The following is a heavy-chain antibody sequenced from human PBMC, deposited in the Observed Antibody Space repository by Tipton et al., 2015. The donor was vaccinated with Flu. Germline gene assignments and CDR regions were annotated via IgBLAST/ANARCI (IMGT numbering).Heavy chain of an antibody. D-gene: IGHD5-12*01. CDR2: IWYDGSNK. CDR3: ARPAAPVATYQYLQH. J-gene: IGHJ4*02. Sequence: SLRLSCPASGFTFSNYAMHWVRQAPGKGLEWIALIWYDGSNKDYADSVRGRFTISRDNSKNTLYLQMDSLRAEDTAVYFCARPAAPVATYQYLQHWGQGTPVTVSS. V-gene: IGHV3-33*01. CDR1: GFTFSNYA.